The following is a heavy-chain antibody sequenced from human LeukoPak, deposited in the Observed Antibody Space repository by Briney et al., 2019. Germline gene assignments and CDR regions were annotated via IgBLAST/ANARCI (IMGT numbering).Heavy chain of an antibody. V-gene: IGHV4-34*01. Sequence: SETLSLTCAVYGVSFSGYYWSWIRQPPGKGLEWIGEINHSGSTNYNPSLKSRVTISVDTSKNQFSLKLSSVTAADTAVYYCARNGSSGWHDFDYWGQGTLVTVSS. J-gene: IGHJ4*02. CDR1: GVSFSGYY. D-gene: IGHD6-19*01. CDR3: ARNGSSGWHDFDY. CDR2: INHSGST.